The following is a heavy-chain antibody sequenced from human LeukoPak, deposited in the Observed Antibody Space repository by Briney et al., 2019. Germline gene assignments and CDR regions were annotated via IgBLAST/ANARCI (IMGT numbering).Heavy chain of an antibody. CDR3: AKVTMVRGAPDY. CDR2: VYYSGST. CDR1: GGSISSYY. Sequence: PSETLSLTCTVSGGSISSYYWSWFRQPPGKGLEWIGHVYYSGSTKYNPSLKSRVTISVDTPQNQFSLKLSSVTAADTALYFCAKVTMVRGAPDYWGQGTLVTVSS. V-gene: IGHV4-59*01. J-gene: IGHJ4*02. D-gene: IGHD3-10*01.